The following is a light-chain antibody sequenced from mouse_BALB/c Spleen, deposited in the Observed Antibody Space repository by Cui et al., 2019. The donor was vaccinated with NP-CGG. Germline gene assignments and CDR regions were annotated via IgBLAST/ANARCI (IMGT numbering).Light chain of an antibody. CDR1: SSVSY. J-gene: IGKJ5*01. V-gene: IGKV4-68*01. CDR2: LTS. CDR3: QQWSSNPLT. Sequence: QIVLTQSPALMSASPGEKVTMTCSASSSVSYMYWYQQKPRSSPKPWIYLTSNLASGVPARFSGSGSGTSYSLTISSMEAEYSATYYCQQWSSNPLTFGAGTKLELK.